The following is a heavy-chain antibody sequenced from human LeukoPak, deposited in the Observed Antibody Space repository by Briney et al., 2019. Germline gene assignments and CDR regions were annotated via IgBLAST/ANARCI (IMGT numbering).Heavy chain of an antibody. J-gene: IGHJ4*02. CDR3: ATNLGLLVLRYFDWSFDY. CDR2: INPNSGGT. D-gene: IGHD3-9*01. Sequence: ASVKVSCKASGYTFTGYYMHWVRQAPGQGLEWMGRINPNSGGTKYAQKFQGRVTMTEDTSTDTAYMELSSLRSEDTAVYYCATNLGLLVLRYFDWSFDYWGQGTLVTVSS. CDR1: GYTFTGYY. V-gene: IGHV1-2*06.